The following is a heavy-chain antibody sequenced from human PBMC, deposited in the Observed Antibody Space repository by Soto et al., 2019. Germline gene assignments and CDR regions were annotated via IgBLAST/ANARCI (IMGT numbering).Heavy chain of an antibody. D-gene: IGHD4-17*01. CDR2: IYYSGST. Sequence: QVQLQESGPGLVKPSQTLSLTCTVSGGSISSGGYYWSWIRQHPGKGLEWIGYIYYSGSTYYNTSLKSRFTISLDTSKNQVSLKLSSVTAADTAVYYCARDADYGDSQGIDYWGQGTLVTVSS. J-gene: IGHJ4*02. CDR1: GGSISSGGYY. CDR3: ARDADYGDSQGIDY. V-gene: IGHV4-31*03.